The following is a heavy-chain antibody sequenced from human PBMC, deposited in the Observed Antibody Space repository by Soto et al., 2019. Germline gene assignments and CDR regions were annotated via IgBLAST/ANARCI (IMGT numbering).Heavy chain of an antibody. CDR3: ARHDAPGHGYGYSSGWTNDYGMDV. CDR2: IYYSGST. CDR1: GGSISSSSYY. D-gene: IGHD6-19*01. V-gene: IGHV4-39*01. J-gene: IGHJ6*02. Sequence: QLQLQESGPGLVKPSETLSLTCTVSGGSISSSSYYWGWIRQPPGKGLEWIGSIYYSGSTYYNPSLMSRVTISVDTSKNQFSLKLSSVTAADTAVYYCARHDAPGHGYGYSSGWTNDYGMDVWGQGTTVTVSS.